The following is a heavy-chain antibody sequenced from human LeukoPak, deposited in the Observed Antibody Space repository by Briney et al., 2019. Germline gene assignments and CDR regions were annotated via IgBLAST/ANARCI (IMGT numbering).Heavy chain of an antibody. CDR1: GGSISSYY. CDR2: IYYSGST. J-gene: IGHJ4*02. Sequence: SETLSLTCAVSGGSISSYYWSWIRQPPGKGLEWIGYIYYSGSTNYNPSLKSRVTISVDTSKNQFSLKLSSVTAADTAVYYCARAEYGGNIGYWGQGTLVTVSS. D-gene: IGHD4-23*01. CDR3: ARAEYGGNIGY. V-gene: IGHV4-59*01.